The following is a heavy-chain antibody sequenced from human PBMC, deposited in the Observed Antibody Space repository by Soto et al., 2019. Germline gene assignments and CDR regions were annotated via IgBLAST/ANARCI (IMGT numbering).Heavy chain of an antibody. D-gene: IGHD2-21*01. CDR3: ATSSFFAPDIVVVIHAPNPTYFHH. CDR1: GFTFSNYA. CDR2: ISGSGGGT. J-gene: IGHJ1*01. V-gene: IGHV3-23*01. Sequence: EVQLLESGGGLVQPGGSLRLSCAVSGFTFSNYAISWVRQAPGKGLEWVSTISGSGGGTFHADSVRGRFTISRDNSKNALILQMNGLRAEETALYYCATSSFFAPDIVVVIHAPNPTYFHHWGQGTLVTVSS.